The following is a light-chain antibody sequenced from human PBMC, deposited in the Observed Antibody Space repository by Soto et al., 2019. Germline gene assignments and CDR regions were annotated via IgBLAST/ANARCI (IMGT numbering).Light chain of an antibody. CDR1: SSDVGGDRY. J-gene: IGLJ3*02. CDR3: ASNTAGYTRL. CDR2: EVS. V-gene: IGLV2-14*01. Sequence: QSALTQPASVSGSPGQSITISCTGTSSDVGGDRYVSWYQQHPGKAPKVMIYEVSNRPAGVSIRFSGSKSGNTASLTISGLQAEDEADYYCASNTAGYTRLSGTGTKVTVL.